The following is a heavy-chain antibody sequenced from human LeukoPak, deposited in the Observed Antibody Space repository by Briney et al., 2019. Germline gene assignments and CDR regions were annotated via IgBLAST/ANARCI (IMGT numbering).Heavy chain of an antibody. J-gene: IGHJ4*02. CDR3: ANLVGATSSNY. V-gene: IGHV3-48*04. CDR1: GFTFNAYT. Sequence: GGSLRLSCECSGFTFNAYTMHWIRQSPGRGLEWLSSINSRSDTIYYSDSVKGRFVISRDNDKNSLYLQMNSLRAEDTAVYYCANLVGATSSNYWGQGTLVTVSS. CDR2: INSRSDTI. D-gene: IGHD1-26*01.